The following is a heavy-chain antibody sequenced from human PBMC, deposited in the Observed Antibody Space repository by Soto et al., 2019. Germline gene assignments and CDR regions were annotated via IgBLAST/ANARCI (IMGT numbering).Heavy chain of an antibody. J-gene: IGHJ6*02. CDR3: ASGRKVQPRLSVIYYGMDV. Sequence: GGSLRLSCAASGFTFDDYAMHWVRQAPGKGLEWVSGISWNSGSIGYADSVKGRFTISRDNAKNSLYLQMNSLRAEDTALYYCASGRKVQPRLSVIYYGMDVWGQGTTVTVSS. CDR2: ISWNSGSI. CDR1: GFTFDDYA. V-gene: IGHV3-9*01. D-gene: IGHD2-15*01.